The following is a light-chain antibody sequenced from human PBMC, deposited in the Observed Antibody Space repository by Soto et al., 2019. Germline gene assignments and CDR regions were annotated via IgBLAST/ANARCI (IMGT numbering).Light chain of an antibody. V-gene: IGLV2-14*01. J-gene: IGLJ2*01. CDR3: SSYTSSSTPHVV. Sequence: QSALTQPASVSGSPGQSIAISCTGTGTDVGGYNYVSWYQQHPGKAPKLMIYEVSNRPSGVSNRFSGSKSGNTASLTISGLQAEDEVDYYCSSYTSSSTPHVVFGGGTKLTVL. CDR1: GTDVGGYNY. CDR2: EVS.